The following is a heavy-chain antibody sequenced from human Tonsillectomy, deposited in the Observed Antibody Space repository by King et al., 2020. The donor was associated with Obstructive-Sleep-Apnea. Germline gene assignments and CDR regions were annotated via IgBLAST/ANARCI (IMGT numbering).Heavy chain of an antibody. CDR2: ISSSTSYI. D-gene: IGHD6-13*01. V-gene: IGHV3-21*01. CDR1: GFTFSSYS. J-gene: IGHJ4*02. CDR3: AREVFSWVPHDY. Sequence: VQLVESGGGLVQPGGSLRLSCAVSGFTFSSYSMNWVRQAPGKGLEWVSFISSSTSYIYYADSVKGRFTISRDNAKNSLYLQMNSLRAEDTAVYYCAREVFSWVPHDYWGQGTLVTVSS.